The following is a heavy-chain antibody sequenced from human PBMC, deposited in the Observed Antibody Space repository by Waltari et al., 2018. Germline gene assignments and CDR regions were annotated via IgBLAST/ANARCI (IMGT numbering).Heavy chain of an antibody. CDR3: AKAIKGYNSAWFDY. J-gene: IGHJ5*01. CDR1: GFSFSGYA. V-gene: IGHV3-23*01. CDR2: ISGSGSMP. Sequence: EVQLLESGGGLVQPGGSLRLSCAASGFSFSGYAMSWVRQAPGKGVEWVSTISGSGSMPFYADSVKGRFTISRDNARNTVFLQMNSLRAEETAVYYCAKAIKGYNSAWFDYWGQGTLVTVSS. D-gene: IGHD3-22*01.